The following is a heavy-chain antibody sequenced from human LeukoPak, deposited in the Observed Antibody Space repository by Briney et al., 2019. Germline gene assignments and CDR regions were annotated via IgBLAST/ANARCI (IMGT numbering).Heavy chain of an antibody. V-gene: IGHV1-2*02. CDR1: KYTFTASY. CDR2: IHPNTGTT. Sequence: GASVKVSCKASKYTFTASYIHWVRQAPGQGLEWMGWIHPNTGTTNFAQKFQGRVALTRDASITTAYMDLSSLRSDDTAMYYCARHSGEQWLSHFDYWGQGTLVIVSS. J-gene: IGHJ4*02. CDR3: ARHSGEQWLSHFDY. D-gene: IGHD5-12*01.